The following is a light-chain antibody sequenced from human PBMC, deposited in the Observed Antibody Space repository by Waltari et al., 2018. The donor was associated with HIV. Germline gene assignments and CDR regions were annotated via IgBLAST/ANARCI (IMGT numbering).Light chain of an antibody. CDR1: QGINNF. V-gene: IGKV1-27*01. J-gene: IGKJ3*01. CDR2: PTS. Sequence: DIQMTQSPSSLSASVGDRVTITCRASQGINNFLAWYQQKPGRVPKILVYPTSTLQSGVPSRFSGSGSGTDFTLTISSLQPEDVATYYCQKCDATPCTFGPGTTVDLK. CDR3: QKCDATPCT.